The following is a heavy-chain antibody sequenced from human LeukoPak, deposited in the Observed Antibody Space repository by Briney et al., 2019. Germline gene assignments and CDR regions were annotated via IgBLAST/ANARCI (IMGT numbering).Heavy chain of an antibody. CDR3: ARGIYYDSSGPGAFDI. D-gene: IGHD3-22*01. V-gene: IGHV4-34*01. CDR2: INHRGST. CDR1: GGSFSGYY. Sequence: KPSETLSLTCAVYGGSFSGYYWRWIRQPPGKGGEWIGEINHRGSTNYNPSLQSLVTRSVHTSKNQFSLKLSSVTAADTAVYYCARGIYYDSSGPGAFDIWGQGTMVTVSS. J-gene: IGHJ3*02.